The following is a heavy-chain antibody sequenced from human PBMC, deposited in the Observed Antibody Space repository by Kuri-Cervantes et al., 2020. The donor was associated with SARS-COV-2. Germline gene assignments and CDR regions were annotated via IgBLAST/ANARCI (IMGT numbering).Heavy chain of an antibody. CDR2: ISYDGSNK. J-gene: IGHJ4*02. CDR1: GFTFDNFA. D-gene: IGHD3-3*01. V-gene: IGHV3-30-3*01. CDR3: ARDWGAIFGVATQFDY. Sequence: GESRKSSCAASGFTFDNFAMHWVRQAPGKGLEWVAVISYDGSNKNYADSVKGRFTVSRDNSKNTLYLQMNSLRVEDTALYYCARDWGAIFGVATQFDYWGQGTLVTVSS.